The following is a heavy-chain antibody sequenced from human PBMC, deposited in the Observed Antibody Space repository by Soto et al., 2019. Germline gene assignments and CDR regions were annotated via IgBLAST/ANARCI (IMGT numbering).Heavy chain of an antibody. CDR1: RLSFNSYA. J-gene: IGHJ4*02. V-gene: IGHV3-23*01. CDR3: AKWSHYDVWSGYPTYYFGY. Sequence: HGGSLRLSCAACRLSFNSYAVSWARHTPGKGLEWVSAISGSGGSKHYADCVTGRFTISRDNSKNTLYLQMNSLRAEETVVYYCAKWSHYDVWSGYPTYYFGYWGQGTLVTVSS. D-gene: IGHD3-3*01. CDR2: ISGSGGSK.